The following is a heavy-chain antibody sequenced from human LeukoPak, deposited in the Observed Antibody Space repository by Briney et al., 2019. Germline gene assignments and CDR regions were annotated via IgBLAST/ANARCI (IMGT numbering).Heavy chain of an antibody. CDR3: ARIGRPGNYYYYGMDV. CDR1: GGSISSYY. CDR2: IYTSGST. J-gene: IGHJ6*02. Sequence: PSETLSLTCTVPGGSISSYYWSWIRQPAGKGLEWIGRIYTSGSTNYNPSLKSRVTMSVDTSKNQFSLKLSSVTAADTAVYYCARIGRPGNYYYYGMDVWGQGTTVTVSS. V-gene: IGHV4-4*07. D-gene: IGHD3-16*01.